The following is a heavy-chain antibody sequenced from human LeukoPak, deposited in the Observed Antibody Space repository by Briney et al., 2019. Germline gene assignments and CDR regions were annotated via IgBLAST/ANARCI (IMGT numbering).Heavy chain of an antibody. J-gene: IGHJ4*02. CDR2: IGLDGSDR. CDR3: ARDGNAVNDFDY. V-gene: IGHV3-7*01. CDR1: GFTFSNYA. Sequence: GGSLRLSCAASGFTFSNYAVMWVRQAPGKGREWVASIGLDGSDRRYEDSLKGRFAVSRDNARNSLYLQMNSLRVEDTAVYYCARDGNAVNDFDYWGQGTLVTVSS. D-gene: IGHD1-1*01.